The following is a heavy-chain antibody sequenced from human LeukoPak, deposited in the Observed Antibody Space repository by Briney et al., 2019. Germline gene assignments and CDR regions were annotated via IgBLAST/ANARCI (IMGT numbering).Heavy chain of an antibody. Sequence: ASVKVSCKASGHTFTGYYMHWVRQAPGQGLEWMGWINPNSGGTNYAQKFQGRVTMTRDTSISTAYMELSRLRSDDTAVYYCARVLQQLVRPSYFDYWGQGTLVTVSS. V-gene: IGHV1-2*02. CDR3: ARVLQQLVRPSYFDY. CDR1: GHTFTGYY. J-gene: IGHJ4*02. D-gene: IGHD6-13*01. CDR2: INPNSGGT.